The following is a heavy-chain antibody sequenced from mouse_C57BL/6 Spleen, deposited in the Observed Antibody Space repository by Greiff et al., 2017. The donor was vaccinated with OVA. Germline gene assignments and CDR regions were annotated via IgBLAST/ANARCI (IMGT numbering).Heavy chain of an antibody. Sequence: EVKLMESGGGLVQPGESLKLSCESYEYEFPSHDMPWVRKTPEKRLELVAAINSSGGSTYYPDTIERRFNISRDNTKKTRYLQMSSLRSEDTASNYYARRGVTDAMDYWGQGTSVTVSS. D-gene: IGHD2-3*01. CDR1: EYEFPSHD. CDR2: INSSGGST. J-gene: IGHJ4*01. V-gene: IGHV5-2*03. CDR3: ARRGVTDAMDY.